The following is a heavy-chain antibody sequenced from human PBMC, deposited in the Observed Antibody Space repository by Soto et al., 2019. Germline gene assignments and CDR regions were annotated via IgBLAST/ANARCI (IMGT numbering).Heavy chain of an antibody. Sequence: QVQLQESGPGLVKPSETLSLTCTVSGGSINNYYWTWIRQPPGEGLEWIGYIYNSGSTNYNPSLKSRVTMSVDTSKNPVSLELRSVTAADTAVYFCARDRGSGSSYPYYYYAMDVWGQGTTVTVSS. CDR3: ARDRGSGSSYPYYYYAMDV. CDR1: GGSINNYY. J-gene: IGHJ6*02. D-gene: IGHD3-10*01. CDR2: IYNSGST. V-gene: IGHV4-59*01.